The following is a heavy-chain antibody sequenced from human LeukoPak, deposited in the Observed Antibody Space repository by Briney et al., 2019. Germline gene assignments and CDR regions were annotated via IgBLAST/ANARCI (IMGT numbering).Heavy chain of an antibody. V-gene: IGHV1-18*01. CDR3: ARQTGYYYDSSGYSEEYYFDY. D-gene: IGHD3-22*01. J-gene: IGHJ4*02. CDR1: GYTFTSYG. Sequence: ASVKVSCMASGYTFTSYGICGVRPAPGQGREWMGWISAYKGNTHYAQKLQGRVTMTTDTSTRTAYMELRTLSSDDTAVYYCARQTGYYYDSSGYSEEYYFDYWGQGTLVTVSS. CDR2: ISAYKGNT.